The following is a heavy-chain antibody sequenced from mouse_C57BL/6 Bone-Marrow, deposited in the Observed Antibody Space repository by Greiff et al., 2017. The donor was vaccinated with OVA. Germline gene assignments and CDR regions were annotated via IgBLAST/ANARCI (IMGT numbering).Heavy chain of an antibody. D-gene: IGHD2-5*01. J-gene: IGHJ4*01. CDR1: GYTFTDYE. V-gene: IGHV1-15*01. CDR3: TRGYSNYYAMDY. Sequence: VQGVESGAELVRPGASVTLSCKASGYTFTDYEMHWVKQTPVHGLEWIGAIDPETGGTDYNQKLKGKAILTADKSSSTAYMELRSLTSEDSAVYYCTRGYSNYYAMDYWGQGTSVTVSS. CDR2: IDPETGGT.